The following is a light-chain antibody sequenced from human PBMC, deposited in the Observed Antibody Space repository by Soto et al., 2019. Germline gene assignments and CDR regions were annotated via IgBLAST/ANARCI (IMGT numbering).Light chain of an antibody. CDR3: QSYDSSLSGLV. CDR2: GNS. Sequence: QSVLTQPPSVSGAPGRRVTISGTGSSSTIGGGYDAHWYQQLPGQAPKLLIYGNSNRPSGVPDRFSGSKSGTSASLAITGLQAEDEADYYCQSYDSSLSGLVFGGGTKLTVL. V-gene: IGLV1-40*01. J-gene: IGLJ3*02. CDR1: SSTIGGGYD.